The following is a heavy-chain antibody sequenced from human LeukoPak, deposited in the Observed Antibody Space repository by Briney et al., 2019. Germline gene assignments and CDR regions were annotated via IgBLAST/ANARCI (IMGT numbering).Heavy chain of an antibody. CDR3: ARVTGDPDAFDI. D-gene: IGHD7-27*01. V-gene: IGHV4-59*01. CDR1: GGSISSYY. Sequence: SETLSLXCTVSGGSISSYYWSWIRQPPGKGLEWIGYIYYSGSTNYNPSLKSRVTISVDTSKNQFSLKLSSVTAADTAVYYCARVTGDPDAFDIWGQGTMVTVSS. J-gene: IGHJ3*02. CDR2: IYYSGST.